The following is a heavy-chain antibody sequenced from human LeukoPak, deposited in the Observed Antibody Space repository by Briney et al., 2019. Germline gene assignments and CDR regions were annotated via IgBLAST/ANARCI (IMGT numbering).Heavy chain of an antibody. D-gene: IGHD3-10*01. CDR2: INPILGIA. Sequence: SVKVSCKASGGTFSSYAISWVRQAPGQGLEWMGRINPILGIANYAQKFQGRVTITADKSTSTAYMELSSLRSEDTAVYYCARTESGAFDYWGQGTLVTVSS. CDR1: GGTFSSYA. CDR3: ARTESGAFDY. J-gene: IGHJ4*02. V-gene: IGHV1-69*04.